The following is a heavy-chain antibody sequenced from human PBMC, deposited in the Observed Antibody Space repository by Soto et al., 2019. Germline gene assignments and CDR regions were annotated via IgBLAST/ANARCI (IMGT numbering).Heavy chain of an antibody. CDR2: IYYSGST. CDR1: GGSISNGESH. V-gene: IGHV4-30-4*01. D-gene: IGHD6-13*01. Sequence: SETLSLTCTLSGGSISNGESHWCWIPQPPGKGLEWIGYIYYSGSTYYNPSLKSRVTISVDTSKNQFSLKLSSVTAADTAVYYCARERPDGSRLDPWGQGTLVTVS. J-gene: IGHJ5*02. CDR3: ARERPDGSRLDP.